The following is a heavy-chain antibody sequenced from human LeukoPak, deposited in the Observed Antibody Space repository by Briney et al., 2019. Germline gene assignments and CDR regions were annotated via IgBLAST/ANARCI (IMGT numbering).Heavy chain of an antibody. V-gene: IGHV3-23*01. J-gene: IGHJ4*02. CDR2: ISSSGGST. CDR1: GFIVSSNY. Sequence: GGSLRLSCAASGFIVSSNYMSWVRQAPGKGLEWVSAISSSGGSTYYADSVKGRFTISRDNSKNTLYLQMNSLRAEDTAVYYCAKYRGYSSSWYKLGFDYWGQGTLVTVSS. CDR3: AKYRGYSSSWYKLGFDY. D-gene: IGHD6-13*01.